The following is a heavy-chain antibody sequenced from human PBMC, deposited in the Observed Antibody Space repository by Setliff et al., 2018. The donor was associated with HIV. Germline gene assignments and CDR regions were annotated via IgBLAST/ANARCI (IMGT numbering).Heavy chain of an antibody. CDR2: MNPNTGVA. J-gene: IGHJ6*04. D-gene: IGHD3-10*01. Sequence: ASVKVSCKASGHTFSNSDIHWVRRATGQGLEWMGWMNPNTGVAGYALKFQGRVTMTGDTSISTACMELSSLTSEDTAVYWCASGKGVGGVIITGGLDVWGKGTTVTVSS. CDR1: GHTFSNSD. V-gene: IGHV1-8*01. CDR3: ASGKGVGGVIITGGLDV.